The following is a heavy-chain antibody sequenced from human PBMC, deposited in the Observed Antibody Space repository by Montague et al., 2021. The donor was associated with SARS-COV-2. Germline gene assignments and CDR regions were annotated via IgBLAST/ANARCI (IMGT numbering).Heavy chain of an antibody. CDR2: DHYSATN. D-gene: IGHD6-19*01. Sequence: SETLSLTCTVSGGSITTSGHYWGWIRQPPGTGLEWIASDHYSATNHYNPSLRSRLTISVDTSKNQFSLRLNSVTAADTAVYFCARQIATSGQWAFDIWGQGTAVTVSS. CDR1: GGSITTSGHY. J-gene: IGHJ3*02. CDR3: ARQIATSGQWAFDI. V-gene: IGHV4-39*01.